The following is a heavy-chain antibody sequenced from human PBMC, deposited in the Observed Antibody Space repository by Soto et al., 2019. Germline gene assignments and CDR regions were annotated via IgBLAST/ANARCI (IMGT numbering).Heavy chain of an antibody. Sequence: TLSLTCAVSGGSISSGGYSWSWIRQPPGKDLEWIGYIYQSGSTYYNPSLKSRVTISVDRSRNQFSLKLSSVTAADTAVYFCATQSYSNSGAYYYYAMDVWGQGTTVTVSS. D-gene: IGHD4-4*01. CDR1: GGSISSGGYS. CDR2: IYQSGST. CDR3: ATQSYSNSGAYYYYAMDV. J-gene: IGHJ6*02. V-gene: IGHV4-30-2*01.